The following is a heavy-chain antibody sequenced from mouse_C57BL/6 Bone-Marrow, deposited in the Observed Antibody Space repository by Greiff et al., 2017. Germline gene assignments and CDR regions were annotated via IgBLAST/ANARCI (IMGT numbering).Heavy chain of an antibody. CDR1: GFTFSDYG. CDR2: ISNLAYSI. J-gene: IGHJ4*01. Sequence: EVKLMESGGGLVQPGGSLKLSCAASGFTFSDYGMAWVRQAPRKGPEWVAFISNLAYSIYYADTVTGRFTISRENAKNTLYLEMSSLRSEDTAMYYCARYDGYAMDYWGQGTSVTVSS. D-gene: IGHD2-12*01. CDR3: ARYDGYAMDY. V-gene: IGHV5-15*01.